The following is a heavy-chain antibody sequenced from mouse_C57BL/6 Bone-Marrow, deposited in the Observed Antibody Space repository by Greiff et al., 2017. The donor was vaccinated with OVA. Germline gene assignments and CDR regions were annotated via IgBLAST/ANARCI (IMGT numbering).Heavy chain of an antibody. J-gene: IGHJ3*01. V-gene: IGHV1-76*01. CDR2: IYPGSGNT. CDR3: ARSGDNPIAY. Sequence: QVQLQQSGAELVRPGASVKLSCKASGYTFTDYYINWVKQRPGQGLEWIARIYPGSGNTYYNEKFKGKATLTAEKSSSTAYMQLSSLTSEDSAVYFCARSGDNPIAYWGQGTLVTVSA. D-gene: IGHD1-3*01. CDR1: GYTFTDYY.